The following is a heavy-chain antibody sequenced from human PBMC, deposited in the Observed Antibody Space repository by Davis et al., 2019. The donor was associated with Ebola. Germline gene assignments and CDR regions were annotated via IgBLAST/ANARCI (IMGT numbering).Heavy chain of an antibody. CDR1: GFTFSSYG. J-gene: IGHJ4*02. D-gene: IGHD1-14*01. CDR2: ISNSGAYT. Sequence: PGGSLRLSCAASGFTFSSYGMHWVRQAPGKGLEWVSSISNSGAYTYYTDSVKGRFTISRDNAKNSLYLQMNSLRAEDTAVYYCARIKDGTHFDYWGQGTLVTVSS. V-gene: IGHV3-21*01. CDR3: ARIKDGTHFDY.